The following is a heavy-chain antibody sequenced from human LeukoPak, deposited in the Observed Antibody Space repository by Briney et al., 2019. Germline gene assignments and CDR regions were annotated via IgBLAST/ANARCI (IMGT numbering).Heavy chain of an antibody. Sequence: GGSLRLSCAASGFTFSSYWMSWVRQAPGKGLEWVANIKQDGSEKYYVDSVKGRFTISRDNAKNSLYLQMNSLRAEDTAVYYCARPGGDTAMAIDYWGQGTLATVSS. V-gene: IGHV3-7*03. CDR2: IKQDGSEK. D-gene: IGHD5-18*01. CDR3: ARPGGDTAMAIDY. CDR1: GFTFSSYW. J-gene: IGHJ4*02.